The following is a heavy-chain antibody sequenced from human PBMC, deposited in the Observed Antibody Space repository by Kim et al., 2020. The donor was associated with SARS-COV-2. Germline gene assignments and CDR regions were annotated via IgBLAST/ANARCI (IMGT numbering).Heavy chain of an antibody. V-gene: IGHV3-11*01. CDR3: ARVGSTVAAGSIDY. Sequence: ADTGTGRYTIPRDNSKNAPYLKMKSLRAEDTAVYYCARVGSTVAAGSIDYWGQGTLVTVSS. D-gene: IGHD6-13*01. J-gene: IGHJ4*02.